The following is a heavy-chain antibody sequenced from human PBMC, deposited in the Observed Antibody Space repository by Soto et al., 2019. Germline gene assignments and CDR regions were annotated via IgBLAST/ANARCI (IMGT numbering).Heavy chain of an antibody. V-gene: IGHV3-64*01. CDR2: ITSNGGST. Sequence: EVPLVESGGGLVQPGGSLRLSCAASGFTFSSYAMHWVRQAPGKGLEYVSAITSNGGSTYYANSVKGRFTISRDNSKNTVYLQMGSLSAEDMAVYYCARGSGPLGSSGWYRYWGQGTLVTVSS. CDR3: ARGSGPLGSSGWYRY. D-gene: IGHD6-19*01. J-gene: IGHJ4*02. CDR1: GFTFSSYA.